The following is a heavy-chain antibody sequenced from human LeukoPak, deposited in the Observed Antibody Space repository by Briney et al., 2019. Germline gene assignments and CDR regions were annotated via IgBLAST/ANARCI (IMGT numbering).Heavy chain of an antibody. CDR2: INHSGST. Sequence: SETLSLTCAVYGGSFSGYYWSWIRQPPGKGLEWIGEINHSGSTNYNPSLKSRVTISVDTSKNQFSLKLSSVTAADTAVYYCATIAVAGRFLDYWGQGTLVTVSS. CDR1: GGSFSGYY. J-gene: IGHJ4*02. D-gene: IGHD6-19*01. CDR3: ATIAVAGRFLDY. V-gene: IGHV4-34*01.